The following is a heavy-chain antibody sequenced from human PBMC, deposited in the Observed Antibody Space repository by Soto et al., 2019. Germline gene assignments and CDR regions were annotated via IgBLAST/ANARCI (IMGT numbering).Heavy chain of an antibody. Sequence: GGSLRLSCAASGFTFSSYWMHWVRQAPGKGLVWVSRINSDGSSTSYADSVKGRFTISRDNAKNTLYLQMNSLRAEDTAVYYCARGKPIAAAGIYYGMDVWDQGTTVTVSS. CDR3: ARGKPIAAAGIYYGMDV. V-gene: IGHV3-74*01. D-gene: IGHD6-13*01. CDR2: INSDGSST. CDR1: GFTFSSYW. J-gene: IGHJ6*02.